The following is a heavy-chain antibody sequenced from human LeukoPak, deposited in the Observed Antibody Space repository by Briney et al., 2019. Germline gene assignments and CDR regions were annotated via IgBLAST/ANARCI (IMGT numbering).Heavy chain of an antibody. CDR2: IYPDDSDS. CDR1: GYSFTSYW. D-gene: IGHD3-10*01. V-gene: IGHV5-51*01. CDR3: ARRYYYGSGNAFGI. Sequence: GESLKISCKGSGYSFTSYWIVWVRQMPGKGLEWMVIIYPDDSDSRYSPSFEGQVTFSADKSISTAYLLWSTLKASDTALYYCARRYYYGSGNAFGIWGQGTVVTVSS. J-gene: IGHJ3*02.